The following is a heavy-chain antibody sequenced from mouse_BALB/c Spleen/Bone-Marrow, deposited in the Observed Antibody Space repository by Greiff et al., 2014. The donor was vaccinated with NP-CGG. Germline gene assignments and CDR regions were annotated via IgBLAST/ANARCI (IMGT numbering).Heavy chain of an antibody. V-gene: IGHV14-3*02. Sequence: SGAELVKPGASVKLSCTASGFNIKDTYMHWVKQRPEQGLEWIGRIDPANGNTKYDPKFQGKATITADTSSNTAYLQLSSLTPEDTAVYYCARPIFLWGQGTSVTVSS. CDR2: IDPANGNT. CDR3: ARPIFL. CDR1: GFNIKDTY. J-gene: IGHJ4*01.